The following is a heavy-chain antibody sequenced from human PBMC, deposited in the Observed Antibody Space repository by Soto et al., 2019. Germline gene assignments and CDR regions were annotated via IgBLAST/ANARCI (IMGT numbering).Heavy chain of an antibody. V-gene: IGHV5-10-1*01. Sequence: GESLKISCKGSGYSFTSYWISWVRQMPGKGLEWMGRIDPSDSYTNYSPSSQGHVTISADKSISTAYLQWSSLKASDTAMYYCERHKSDNWFDPWGQGTLVTVSS. CDR3: ERHKSDNWFDP. CDR2: IDPSDSYT. CDR1: GYSFTSYW. J-gene: IGHJ5*02.